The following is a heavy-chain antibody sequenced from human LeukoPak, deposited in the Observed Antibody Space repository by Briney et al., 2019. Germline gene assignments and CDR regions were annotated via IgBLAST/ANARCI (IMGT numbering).Heavy chain of an antibody. CDR3: AKAEGYDILTGLDY. J-gene: IGHJ4*02. V-gene: IGHV3-23*01. CDR1: VFTFSSYA. D-gene: IGHD3-9*01. Sequence: PGGSLRLSCATSVFTFSSYAMSCVRQAPGKGLEWVSGIGASGGSTYYADSVKGQFTISRDNSKNTLYLQMNSLRTEDTAVYYCAKAEGYDILTGLDYWGQGTLVTVSS. CDR2: IGASGGST.